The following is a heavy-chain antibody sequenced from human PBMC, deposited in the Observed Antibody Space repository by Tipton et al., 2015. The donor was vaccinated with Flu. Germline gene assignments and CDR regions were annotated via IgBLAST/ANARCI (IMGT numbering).Heavy chain of an antibody. D-gene: IGHD3-22*01. CDR2: IYYSGST. CDR1: GDSISSSSYY. CDR3: ARQKGGISSGYYYYFDY. Sequence: TLSLTCTVSGDSISSSSYYWGWIRQPPGEGLEWIGSIYYSGSTNYNPSLESRDTISLDTAKKQFSLKLSSVTAADTAVYYCARQKGGISSGYYYYFDYWGQGTLVTVSS. V-gene: IGHV4-39*07. J-gene: IGHJ4*02.